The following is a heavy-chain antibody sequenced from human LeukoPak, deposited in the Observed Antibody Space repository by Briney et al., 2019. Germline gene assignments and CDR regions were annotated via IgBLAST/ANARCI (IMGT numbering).Heavy chain of an antibody. J-gene: IGHJ4*02. CDR2: IKSKTDGGTT. CDR1: GFTFSNAW. V-gene: IGHV3-15*01. D-gene: IGHD3-10*01. Sequence: GGSLRLSCAASGFTFSNAWMSWVRQAPGKGLEWVGRIKSKTDGGTTDYAAPVKGRFTISRDDSKNTLYLQMNSLKTEDTAVYYCTTDLREGYYYGSGSYPFDYWGQGTLVTVSS. CDR3: TTDLREGYYYGSGSYPFDY.